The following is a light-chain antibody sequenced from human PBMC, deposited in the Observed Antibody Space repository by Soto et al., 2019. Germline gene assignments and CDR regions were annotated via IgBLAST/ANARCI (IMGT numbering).Light chain of an antibody. Sequence: QSALTQPASVSGSPGQSITISCTGTSSDVGNYNLVSWYQQHPGEAPQLLIYEGSKRPSGVSNRFSGSKFGNTASLTISVLQAEDEVDYYCCSYAGDSTWVFGGGTKL. CDR1: SSDVGNYNL. CDR3: CSYAGDSTWV. J-gene: IGLJ3*02. V-gene: IGLV2-23*01. CDR2: EGS.